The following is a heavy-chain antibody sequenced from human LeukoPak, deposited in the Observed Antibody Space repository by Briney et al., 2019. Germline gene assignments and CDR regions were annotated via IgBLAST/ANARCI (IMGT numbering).Heavy chain of an antibody. J-gene: IGHJ4*02. CDR1: GFTFSSYA. Sequence: GSLRLSCAASGFTFSSYAMSWVRQAPGKGLEWVSLIYSGGSTYYADSVKGRFSISRDNSKNTLFLQMNSLRAEDTAVYYCATDAHWGQGTLVTVSS. V-gene: IGHV3-53*01. CDR2: IYSGGST. CDR3: ATDAH.